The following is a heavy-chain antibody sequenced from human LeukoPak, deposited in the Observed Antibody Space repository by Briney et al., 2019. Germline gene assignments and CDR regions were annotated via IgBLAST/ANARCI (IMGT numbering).Heavy chain of an antibody. Sequence: SETLSLTCTVSGGSISSSSYYWGWIRQPPGKGLEWIGSIYYSGSTYYDPSLKSRVTISVDASRNQFSLKLNSVTAADTAVYYCARVPQDYGDSGPYFDSWGQGTLVTVSS. CDR1: GGSISSSSYY. V-gene: IGHV4-39*07. CDR2: IYYSGST. D-gene: IGHD4-17*01. CDR3: ARVPQDYGDSGPYFDS. J-gene: IGHJ4*02.